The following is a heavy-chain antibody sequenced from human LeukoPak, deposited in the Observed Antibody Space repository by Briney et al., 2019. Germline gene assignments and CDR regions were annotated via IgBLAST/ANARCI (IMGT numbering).Heavy chain of an antibody. V-gene: IGHV1-8*03. CDR1: GYIFIDYE. Sequence: ASVKVSCKTSGYIFIDYEINWVRQATGQGLEWMGLMNPKSGDTGYEQKFQGRVTITRDSSISTVYMELSSLRSDDTALYYCAGGRYMDVWGKGTTVTVS. CDR2: MNPKSGDT. CDR3: AGGRYMDV. J-gene: IGHJ6*03.